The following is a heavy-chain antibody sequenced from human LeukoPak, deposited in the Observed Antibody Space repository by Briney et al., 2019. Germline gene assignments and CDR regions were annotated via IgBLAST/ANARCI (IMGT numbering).Heavy chain of an antibody. V-gene: IGHV3-13*01. D-gene: IGHD1-1*01. CDR3: ARGPPRGKYYYMDV. Sequence: TGGSLRLSCAASGFTFSSYDMPWVRQATGKGLEWVSAIGTAGDTYYPGSVEGRFTLSRDNAKNSLYLQMNSLTAGDTAVYYCARGPPRGKYYYMDVWGKGTTVTVSS. J-gene: IGHJ6*03. CDR2: IGTAGDT. CDR1: GFTFSSYD.